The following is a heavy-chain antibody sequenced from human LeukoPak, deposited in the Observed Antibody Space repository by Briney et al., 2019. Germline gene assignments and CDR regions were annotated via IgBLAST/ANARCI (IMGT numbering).Heavy chain of an antibody. V-gene: IGHV1-46*01. CDR1: GYTFTNYF. D-gene: IGHD6-19*01. J-gene: IGHJ6*03. Sequence: ASVKVSCKASGYTFTNYFMHWVRQAPGQGLEWMGTINPNDGTTSYAQNFQGRVTMTRDTSTSTFYMELSSLRSGDTALYSCARGGRGSHSSGWSTPYYYYYMDVWGKGTTVTVSS. CDR3: ARGGRGSHSSGWSTPYYYYYMDV. CDR2: INPNDGTT.